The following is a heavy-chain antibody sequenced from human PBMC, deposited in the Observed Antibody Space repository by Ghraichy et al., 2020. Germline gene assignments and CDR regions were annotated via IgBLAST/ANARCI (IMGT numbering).Heavy chain of an antibody. V-gene: IGHV1-2*02. CDR2: INPSTGGT. CDR1: GYSFTDYR. CDR3: ARVAGNSHY. Sequence: ASVKVSCKASGYSFTDYRLHWVRHAPGEGLECMGWINPSTGGTTYTEKSQGRVTMTRDTSISTVYMELNRLRSDDTAIYYCARVAGNSHYWGQGTLVTVSS. D-gene: IGHD4-23*01. J-gene: IGHJ4*02.